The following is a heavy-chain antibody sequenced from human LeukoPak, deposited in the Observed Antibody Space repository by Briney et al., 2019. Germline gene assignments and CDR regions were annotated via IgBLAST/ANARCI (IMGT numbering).Heavy chain of an antibody. CDR1: GGTFSSYA. D-gene: IGHD5-24*01. V-gene: IGHV1-69*04. Sequence: ASVKVSCKASGGTFSSYAISWVRQAPGQGLEWMGRIIPIFGIANYAQKFQGRVTITADKSTSTAYMELSSLRSEDTAMYYCARDGGMATINGGQGYYYGMDVWGQGTTVTVSS. CDR2: IIPIFGIA. CDR3: ARDGGMATINGGQGYYYGMDV. J-gene: IGHJ6*02.